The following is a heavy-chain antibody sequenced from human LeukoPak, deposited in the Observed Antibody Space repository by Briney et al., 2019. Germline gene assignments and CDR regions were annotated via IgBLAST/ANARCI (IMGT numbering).Heavy chain of an antibody. V-gene: IGHV4-38-2*01. D-gene: IGHD3-22*01. CDR1: GYSINTSYY. J-gene: IGHJ4*02. CDR3: ARVTYYYDSSAYYPPGYFDY. CDR2: IYYSGST. Sequence: PSDTLSLTCDVSGYSINTSYYWGWLRQPPGKGLEWIGAIYYSGSTYYNPSLQSRLTISVDTSKNQFSLRLNSVTAADMAMYYCARVTYYYDSSAYYPPGYFDYWGQGALVTVSS.